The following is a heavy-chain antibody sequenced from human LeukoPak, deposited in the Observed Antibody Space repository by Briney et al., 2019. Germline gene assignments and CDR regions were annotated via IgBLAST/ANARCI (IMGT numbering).Heavy chain of an antibody. J-gene: IGHJ5*02. D-gene: IGHD6-19*01. CDR1: DYSISSPYF. CDR3: ARGDGGASWLVHFWFDP. V-gene: IGHV4-38-2*01. CDR2: IYHSGTT. Sequence: PSETLSLTCAVSDYSISSPYFWGWIRQPPGKGLEWIGSIYHSGTTYYNPSLESRVTISVDTSKNQFSLKLSPVTAADTAIYYCARGDGGASWLVHFWFDPWGPGTLVTVSS.